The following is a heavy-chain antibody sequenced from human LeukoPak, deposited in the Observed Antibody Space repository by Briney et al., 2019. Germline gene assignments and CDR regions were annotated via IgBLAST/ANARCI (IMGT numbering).Heavy chain of an antibody. CDR1: GFTFTNAW. Sequence: GGSLRLSCAASGFTFTNAWMNWVRQAPGKGLDWVGRIKSKYDGGTTDYAAPVKGRFTISRDDSKNTVYLEMNSLKTEDTAVYYCTTGGDYFDYWGQGTLATVSS. CDR3: TTGGDYFDY. CDR2: IKSKYDGGTT. J-gene: IGHJ4*02. V-gene: IGHV3-15*01.